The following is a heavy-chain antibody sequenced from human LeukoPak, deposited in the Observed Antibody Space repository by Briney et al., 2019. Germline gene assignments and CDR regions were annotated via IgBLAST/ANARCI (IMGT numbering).Heavy chain of an antibody. Sequence: ASVKVSCKASGYTFTSYAMHWVRQAPGQRLEWMGWINAGNGNTKYSQKFQGRVTITRDTSASTAYMELSSLRSEDTAVYYCARVRLGYCTNGVCYSDYFGYWGQGTLVTVSS. CDR2: INAGNGNT. J-gene: IGHJ4*02. D-gene: IGHD2-8*01. CDR1: GYTFTSYA. V-gene: IGHV1-3*01. CDR3: ARVRLGYCTNGVCYSDYFGY.